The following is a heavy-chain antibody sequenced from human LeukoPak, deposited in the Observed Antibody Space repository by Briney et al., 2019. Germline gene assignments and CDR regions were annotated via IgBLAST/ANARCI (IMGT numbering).Heavy chain of an antibody. Sequence: QPGGSLRLSCAASGFTFDDYAMHWVRQAPGKGLEWVSGISWNSGSIGYADSVKGRFTISRDNAKNSLYLQMNSLRAEDTALYYCAKDKTEYSSGWYGHWGQGTLVTVSS. D-gene: IGHD6-19*01. V-gene: IGHV3-9*01. J-gene: IGHJ4*02. CDR1: GFTFDDYA. CDR2: ISWNSGSI. CDR3: AKDKTEYSSGWYGH.